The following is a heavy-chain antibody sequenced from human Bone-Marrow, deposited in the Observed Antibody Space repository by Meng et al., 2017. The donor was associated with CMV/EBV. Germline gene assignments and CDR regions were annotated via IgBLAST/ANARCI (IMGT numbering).Heavy chain of an antibody. V-gene: IGHV3-48*03. CDR2: ISSSGATI. D-gene: IGHD6-6*01. CDR1: GFTFRYSE. Sequence: GESLKISCVASGFTFRYSEMNWVRQAPGRGLEWLSYISSSGATIYYADSVKGRLTISRDNAKNSVYLQMNSLRAEDTAVYYCARRDTKAGVRAAHPFDYWGQGTLVTVSS. J-gene: IGHJ4*02. CDR3: ARRDTKAGVRAAHPFDY.